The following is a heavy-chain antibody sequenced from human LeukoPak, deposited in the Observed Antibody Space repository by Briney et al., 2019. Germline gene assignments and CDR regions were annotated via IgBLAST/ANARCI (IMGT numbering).Heavy chain of an antibody. D-gene: IGHD1-26*01. CDR1: GFTFSSYA. Sequence: PGGSLRLSCAASGFTFSSYAMTWVRQAPGKGLEWVSGISASGVSTYYADSVKGHFTISRDNSKNTLYLQMNSLRAEDTAVYYCARGGSYLSAFDIWGQGTMVTVSS. CDR2: ISASGVST. V-gene: IGHV3-23*01. CDR3: ARGGSYLSAFDI. J-gene: IGHJ3*02.